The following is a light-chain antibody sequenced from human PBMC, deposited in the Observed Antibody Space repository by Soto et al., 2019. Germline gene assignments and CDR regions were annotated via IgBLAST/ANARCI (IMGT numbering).Light chain of an antibody. CDR3: QQTYITPYT. J-gene: IGKJ2*01. Sequence: DVHLTQSPSSLSESVGGRVSITCRPSQRTDNYLNWYQQKPWKAPNLLMHAISTLESAVPSRFSGSGSGTDFTLTIDSLQPGDFATYYCQQTYITPYTFCQGTKVDIK. CDR2: AIS. V-gene: IGKV1-39*01. CDR1: QRTDNY.